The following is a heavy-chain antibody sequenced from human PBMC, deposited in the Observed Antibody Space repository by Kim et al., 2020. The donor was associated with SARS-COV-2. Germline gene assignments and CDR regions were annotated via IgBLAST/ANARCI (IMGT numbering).Heavy chain of an antibody. J-gene: IGHJ5*02. V-gene: IGHV4-34*01. CDR2: INHSGST. D-gene: IGHD2-2*01. Sequence: SETLSLTCAVYGGSFSGYYWSWIRQPPGKGLEWIGEINHSGSTNYNPSLKSRVTISVDTSKNQFSLKLSSVTAADTAVYYCARSNLIVVVPAANLVRWFDPWGQGTLVTVSS. CDR3: ARSNLIVVVPAANLVRWFDP. CDR1: GGSFSGYY.